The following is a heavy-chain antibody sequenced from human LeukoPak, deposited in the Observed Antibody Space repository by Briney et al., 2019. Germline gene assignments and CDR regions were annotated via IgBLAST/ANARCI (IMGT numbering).Heavy chain of an antibody. CDR2: INPYNGHT. Sequence: GASVKVSCKTSGYTFRNYNINWVRQAPGQGLEWMGWINPYNGHTNYAQNLQGRVTMTTDTSTGTAYMELRSLRSDDTAVYYCARDGYQPLLPANWGQGTLVTVSS. CDR3: ARDGYQPLLPAN. CDR1: GYTFRNYN. D-gene: IGHD2-2*01. J-gene: IGHJ4*02. V-gene: IGHV1-18*01.